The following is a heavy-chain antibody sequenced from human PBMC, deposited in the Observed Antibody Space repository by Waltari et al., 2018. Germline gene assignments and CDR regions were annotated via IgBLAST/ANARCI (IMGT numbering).Heavy chain of an antibody. CDR1: GLPFNTYW. J-gene: IGHJ3*02. CDR2: ISSDGNIA. Sequence: EVQVVEYGGGLSQPGGSLSLSCAASGLPFNTYWMHWVRQDPWKGLVWVSHISSDGNIANYADSVKGRFTISRDNAKNTLFLQMNSLRVEDTAVYYCTTSHNYTTFDIWGQGTVVTVSS. D-gene: IGHD3-3*01. V-gene: IGHV3-74*01. CDR3: TTSHNYTTFDI.